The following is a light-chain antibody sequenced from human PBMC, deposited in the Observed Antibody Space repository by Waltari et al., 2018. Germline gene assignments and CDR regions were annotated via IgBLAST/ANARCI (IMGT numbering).Light chain of an antibody. CDR2: WAS. Sequence: DIVMTQSPDSLAVSLGERATVNCKSSQNILYNSNNRNYLAGYQQKPGQPPKLLIYWASTRESGVPDRFSGSGSGTDFTLTISSLQAEDVAVYFCQQYYSTPFTFGQGTKLEIK. CDR1: QNILYNSNNRNY. CDR3: QQYYSTPFT. V-gene: IGKV4-1*01. J-gene: IGKJ2*01.